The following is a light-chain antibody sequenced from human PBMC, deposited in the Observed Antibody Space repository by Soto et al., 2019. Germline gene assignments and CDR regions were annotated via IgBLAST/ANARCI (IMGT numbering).Light chain of an antibody. J-gene: IGLJ2*01. Sequence: QSALTQPRSVSGSPGQSVTISCTGTSSDVGGYNYVSWYQQHPGKAPKLMIYDVTERPSGVPDRFSGSKSGNTASLTISGLRDEDEADYYCCSYAGSYTLGAFGGGTKLTVL. CDR2: DVT. V-gene: IGLV2-11*01. CDR1: SSDVGGYNY. CDR3: CSYAGSYTLGA.